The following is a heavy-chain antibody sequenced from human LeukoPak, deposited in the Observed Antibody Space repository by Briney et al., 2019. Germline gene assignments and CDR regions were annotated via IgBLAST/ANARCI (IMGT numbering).Heavy chain of an antibody. D-gene: IGHD2-15*01. J-gene: IGHJ4*02. CDR2: IYYSGNT. CDR1: GGSISSYY. CDR3: ATRSTGVAATFDS. V-gene: IGHV4-59*01. Sequence: KPSETLSLTCPVSGGSISSYYWSWIRQPPGKGLEWIGYIYYSGNTNYSPSLKSRVTISVDTSKNQFSLKLSSVTAADTAVYYCATRSTGVAATFDSWGQGALVTVSS.